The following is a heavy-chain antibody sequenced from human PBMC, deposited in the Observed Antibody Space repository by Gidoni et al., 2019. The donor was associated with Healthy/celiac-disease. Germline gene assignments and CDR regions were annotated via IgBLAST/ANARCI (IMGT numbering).Heavy chain of an antibody. D-gene: IGHD3-22*01. J-gene: IGHJ4*02. CDR2: ISSNGGST. Sequence: EVQLVESGGGLVQPGGSLRLSCSASGFTFSSYAMHWVRQAPGKGLEDVSAISSNGGSTYYADSVKGRFTISRDNSKNTLYLQMSSLRAEDTAVYYCVRYDTFDYWGQGTLVTVSS. CDR3: VRYDTFDY. CDR1: GFTFSSYA. V-gene: IGHV3-64D*06.